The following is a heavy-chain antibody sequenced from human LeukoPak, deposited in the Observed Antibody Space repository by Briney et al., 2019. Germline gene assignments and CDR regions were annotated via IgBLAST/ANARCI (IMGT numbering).Heavy chain of an antibody. V-gene: IGHV3-66*01. CDR2: IYSGGST. Sequence: PGGSLRLSCEASGFTVSNNYMSWVRQAPGKGLEWVSVIYSGGSTYYADSVKGRFTISRDNSKNTLYLQMNSLRAEDTAVYYCARDPYSGSYGNYYYYFMDVWGKGTTVTISS. D-gene: IGHD1-26*01. J-gene: IGHJ6*03. CDR3: ARDPYSGSYGNYYYYFMDV. CDR1: GFTVSNNY.